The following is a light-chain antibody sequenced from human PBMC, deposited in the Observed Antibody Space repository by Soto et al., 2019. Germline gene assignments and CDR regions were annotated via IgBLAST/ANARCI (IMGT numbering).Light chain of an antibody. CDR3: QQSFSVPFT. Sequence: IQMTQSPSSLSASVGDRVTITCRASQGIRDDLGWYKQKQGKAPNLLIYAASRLQSGVPSRLSGSGSATDFSLTISSPQPEDCATYFCQQSFSVPFTFGPGTKVDIK. CDR1: QGIRDD. CDR2: AAS. J-gene: IGKJ3*01. V-gene: IGKV1-39*01.